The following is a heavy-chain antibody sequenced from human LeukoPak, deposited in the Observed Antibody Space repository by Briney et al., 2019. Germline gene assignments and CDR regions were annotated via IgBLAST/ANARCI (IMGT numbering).Heavy chain of an antibody. D-gene: IGHD3-22*01. Sequence: PGGSLRLSCAASGFTFSSYWMSWVRQAPGKGLEWVASIKQGGGDKYYVDSVKGRFTISRDIAKNSLYLQMNSLRAEDTAVYYCARGGQDYYDSSFDYWGQGTLVTVSS. CDR2: IKQGGGDK. CDR3: ARGGQDYYDSSFDY. V-gene: IGHV3-7*01. J-gene: IGHJ4*02. CDR1: GFTFSSYW.